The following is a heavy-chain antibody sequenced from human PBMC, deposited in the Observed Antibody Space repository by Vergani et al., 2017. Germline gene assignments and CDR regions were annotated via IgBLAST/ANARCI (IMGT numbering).Heavy chain of an antibody. CDR3: ARQISSTSWYYAFDI. J-gene: IGHJ3*02. CDR1: GYTFTGYY. D-gene: IGHD2-2*01. CDR2: INPNSGGT. V-gene: IGHV1-2*02. Sequence: QVQLVQSGAEVKKPGASVKVSCKASGYTFTGYYMHWVRQAPGQGLEWMGWINPNSGGTNYAQKFQGRVTMTRDTSISTAYMELSRLRSDDTAVYYCARQISSTSWYYAFDIWGQGTMVTVSS.